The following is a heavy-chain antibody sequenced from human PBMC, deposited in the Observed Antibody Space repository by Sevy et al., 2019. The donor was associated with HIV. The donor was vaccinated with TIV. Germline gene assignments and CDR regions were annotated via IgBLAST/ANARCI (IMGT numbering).Heavy chain of an antibody. Sequence: GGSLRLSCAASGFTFSTYGMHWVRQAPGKGLEWVAVMWLDGSNTYYADSVKGRFTISRDIAKNTLHLQMNSLRAEDTAVYYWARDLEFYDYGAYGPAFMPDYWGQGTLVTVSS. J-gene: IGHJ4*02. CDR1: GFTFSTYG. D-gene: IGHD3-16*01. V-gene: IGHV3-33*01. CDR3: ARDLEFYDYGAYGPAFMPDY. CDR2: MWLDGSNT.